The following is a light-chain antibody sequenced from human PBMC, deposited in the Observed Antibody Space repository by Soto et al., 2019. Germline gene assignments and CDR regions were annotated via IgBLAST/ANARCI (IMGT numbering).Light chain of an antibody. CDR2: GAS. V-gene: IGKV3-20*01. Sequence: EVGLTQSPGTLSLSPGERATLSCRASQSVSSSYLAWYRQKPCQAPRLLIYGASSRATGIPDRVSGSGSGTDFTLTISRLEPEDFAVYYCQQYGGSPTWTFGQGTKLDIK. CDR1: QSVSSSY. CDR3: QQYGGSPTWT. J-gene: IGKJ1*01.